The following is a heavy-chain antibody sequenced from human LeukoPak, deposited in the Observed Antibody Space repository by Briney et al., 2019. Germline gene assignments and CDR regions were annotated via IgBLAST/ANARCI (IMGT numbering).Heavy chain of an antibody. Sequence: QPGGSLRLSCAASGFTFIHYPMSWVRQAPGKGLEWVSAIVGDGAPTYYAHSVKGRFTISRDNSKNTVYLQMNSLRAEDTAVYFCAKNGYSTDSTYWGQGTQVTVSS. CDR1: GFTFIHYP. CDR3: AKNGYSTDSTY. CDR2: IVGDGAPT. J-gene: IGHJ4*02. V-gene: IGHV3-23*01. D-gene: IGHD5-12*01.